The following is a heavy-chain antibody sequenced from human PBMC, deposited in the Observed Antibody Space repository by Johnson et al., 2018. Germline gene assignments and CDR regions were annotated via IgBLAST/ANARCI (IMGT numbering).Heavy chain of an antibody. CDR3: AGWVSSGYYPTNDAFDI. CDR1: GFTFSDYY. J-gene: IGHJ3*02. V-gene: IGHV3-11*04. CDR2: ISRSGSAI. D-gene: IGHD3-22*01. Sequence: QVQLQESGGGLVQPGGSLRLSCAASGFTFSDYYMSWIRQGPSKGLEWVSYISRSGSAIYYADSVKGRFTISRDNAKNSLYLQMNRLRAEDTAVYYWAGWVSSGYYPTNDAFDIWGQGTMVTVSS.